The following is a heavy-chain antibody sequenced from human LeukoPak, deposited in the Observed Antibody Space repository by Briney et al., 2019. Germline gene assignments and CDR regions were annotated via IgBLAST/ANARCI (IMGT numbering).Heavy chain of an antibody. CDR1: GFTFSSYS. D-gene: IGHD3-10*01. CDR2: ISSSSSYI. J-gene: IGHJ4*02. CDR3: ARSWFGDLYYFDY. Sequence: PGGSLRLSCAASGFTFSSYSMNWVRQAPGKGREWVSSISSSSSYIYYADSVKGRFTISRDNAKNSLYLQMNSLRAEDTAVYYCARSWFGDLYYFDYWGQGTLVTVSS. V-gene: IGHV3-21*01.